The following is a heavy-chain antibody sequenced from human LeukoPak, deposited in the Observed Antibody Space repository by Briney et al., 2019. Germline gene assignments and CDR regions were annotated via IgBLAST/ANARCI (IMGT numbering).Heavy chain of an antibody. CDR3: AKGLSSGLTANYFDY. CDR2: INDDGRTA. CDR1: GFTFSYYW. Sequence: GGSLRLSCAASGFTFSYYWMHWVRQAPGEGLVWVSRINDDGRTATYADSVKGRITISRDNSKNTLFLQMNSLRAEDTAVYYCAKGLSSGLTANYFDYWGQGTLVTVSS. J-gene: IGHJ4*02. D-gene: IGHD6-19*01. V-gene: IGHV3-74*03.